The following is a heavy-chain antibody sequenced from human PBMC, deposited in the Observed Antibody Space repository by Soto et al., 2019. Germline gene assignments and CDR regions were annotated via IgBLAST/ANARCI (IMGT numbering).Heavy chain of an antibody. CDR3: AKDTVDVWGNTRYALFSL. CDR2: ISGRTDST. J-gene: IGHJ4*02. D-gene: IGHD3-16*02. Sequence: HPGGSLRLSCATSGFTFINHAMNWVRQAPGKGLEWVSAISGRTDSTYYADSVKGRFTISRDNSANTLYLQMSSLRAEDTAVYYCAKDTVDVWGNTRYALFSLRGQGTLVTGSS. CDR1: GFTFINHA. V-gene: IGHV3-23*01.